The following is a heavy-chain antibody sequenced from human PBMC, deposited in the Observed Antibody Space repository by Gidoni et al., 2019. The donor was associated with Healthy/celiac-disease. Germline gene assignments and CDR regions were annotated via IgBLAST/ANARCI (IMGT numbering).Heavy chain of an antibody. D-gene: IGHD5-18*01. J-gene: IGHJ4*02. Sequence: QVQLVESGGGVVQPGRSLRLSCAAPGFTFSTYGMHWVRQAPGKGLVVVAFISYDGSNVYYADSVKGRFTLSRDNSKNTLYLQMNSLRAEDTAVYHCARDQGTQLWVPDYFFDYWGQGTLVTVSS. CDR3: ARDQGTQLWVPDYFFDY. CDR1: GFTFSTYG. V-gene: IGHV3-30*03. CDR2: ISYDGSNV.